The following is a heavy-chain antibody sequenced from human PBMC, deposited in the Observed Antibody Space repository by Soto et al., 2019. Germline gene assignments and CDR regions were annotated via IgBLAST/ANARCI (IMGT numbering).Heavy chain of an antibody. CDR2: ISGSGGST. J-gene: IGHJ4*02. Sequence: EVQLLESGGGLVQPGGSLRLSCAASGFTFSSYAMSWVRQAPGKGLEWVSAISGSGGSTYYADSVKGRFTISRDNSKNTLYLQMNSLRAEDTVVYYCAKDPRIAAAGQGYFDYWGQGTLVTVSS. CDR3: AKDPRIAAAGQGYFDY. D-gene: IGHD6-13*01. CDR1: GFTFSSYA. V-gene: IGHV3-23*01.